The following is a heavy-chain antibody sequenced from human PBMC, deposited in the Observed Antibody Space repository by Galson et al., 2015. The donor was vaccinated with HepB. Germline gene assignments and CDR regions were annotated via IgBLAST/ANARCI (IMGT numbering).Heavy chain of an antibody. V-gene: IGHV3-21*01. J-gene: IGHJ5*02. CDR1: GFTFSSYA. Sequence: SLRLSCAASGFTFSSYAMTWVRQAPGKGLEWVSSISNRGDFIYYAESVRGRFTISRDNAKNSLFLQMNSLRAEDAAVYYCARDWGIAVAGTWWFDPWGQGTVVTVSS. CDR2: ISNRGDFI. CDR3: ARDWGIAVAGTWWFDP. D-gene: IGHD6-19*01.